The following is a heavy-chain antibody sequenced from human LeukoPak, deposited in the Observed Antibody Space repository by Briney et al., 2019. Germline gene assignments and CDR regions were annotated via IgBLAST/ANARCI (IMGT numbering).Heavy chain of an antibody. V-gene: IGHV4-59*08. Sequence: SETLSLTCVVSGGSINSDSWSWIRQTPGKGLEWVGYILHGGGIHSNPSLKGRVTISADRSKNRFSLKLSSVTAADTAVYYCARHRNLAYCGGDCYSALDIWGQGTMVTVSS. J-gene: IGHJ3*02. CDR3: ARHRNLAYCGGDCYSALDI. D-gene: IGHD2-21*02. CDR2: ILHGGGI. CDR1: GGSINSDS.